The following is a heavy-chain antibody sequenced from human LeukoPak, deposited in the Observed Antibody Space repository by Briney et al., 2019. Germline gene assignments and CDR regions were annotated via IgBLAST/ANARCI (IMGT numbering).Heavy chain of an antibody. CDR2: IYYSGST. Sequence: SETLSLTCTVSGYSINNGFYWDWIRQPPGKGLEWIGSIYYSGSTYYNPSLKSRVTISVDTSKNQFSLKLSSVTAADTAVHYCARHEDYSNYFDYWGQGTLVTVSS. V-gene: IGHV4-38-2*02. D-gene: IGHD4-11*01. CDR3: ARHEDYSNYFDY. J-gene: IGHJ4*02. CDR1: GYSINNGFY.